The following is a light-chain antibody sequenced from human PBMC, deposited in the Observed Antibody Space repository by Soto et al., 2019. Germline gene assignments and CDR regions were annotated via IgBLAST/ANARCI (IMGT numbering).Light chain of an antibody. CDR3: AAWDDSLNGYV. J-gene: IGLJ1*01. CDR2: NNN. Sequence: QSVLTQTPSASGTPGQMVTISCSGGSSNIGGYTVNWYQQVPGTAPRLLIYNNNQRPSGVPDRFSGFKSGTSASLAISGPQPEDEAHYYCAAWDDSLNGYVFGTGTQVTVL. V-gene: IGLV1-44*01. CDR1: SSNIGGYT.